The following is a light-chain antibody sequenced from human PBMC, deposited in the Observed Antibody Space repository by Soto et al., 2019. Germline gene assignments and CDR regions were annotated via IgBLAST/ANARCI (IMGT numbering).Light chain of an antibody. CDR2: LNSDGSH. CDR3: QTFGTGMHYV. J-gene: IGLJ1*01. CDR1: SGHSSYA. V-gene: IGLV4-69*01. Sequence: QPVLTQSPSASASLGASVKLTCTLSSGHSSYAIAWHQQQPEKGPRYLMKLNSDGSHSKGDGIPDRFSGSSSGAERYLTISSLQSEDEADYYCQTFGTGMHYVFGTGTKLTVL.